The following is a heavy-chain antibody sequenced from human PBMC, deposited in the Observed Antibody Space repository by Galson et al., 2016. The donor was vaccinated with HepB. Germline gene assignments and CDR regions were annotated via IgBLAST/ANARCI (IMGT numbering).Heavy chain of an antibody. CDR1: GGTFPSYS. D-gene: IGHD4-23*01. V-gene: IGHV1-69*13. J-gene: IGHJ4*02. CDR3: ARGAPFTTVVASYYFDY. Sequence: SVKVSCKASGGTFPSYSIGWVRQAPGRGLEWMGGIIPIFGTSNYAQNFQGRLTIAADDSTGTAYMELSSLRSEDTAVYYCARGAPFTTVVASYYFDYWGLGTRVTVSS. CDR2: IIPIFGTS.